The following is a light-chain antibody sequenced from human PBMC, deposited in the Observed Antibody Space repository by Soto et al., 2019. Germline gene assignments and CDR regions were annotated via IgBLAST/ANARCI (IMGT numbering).Light chain of an antibody. CDR3: QQHNAWPLT. CDR1: QTLGNK. V-gene: IGKV3D-15*01. CDR2: GAS. J-gene: IGKJ3*01. Sequence: EIVMTQSPATLSVSPGETATLSCRASQTLGNKLAWYQQKPGQAPRLLIYGASTRATGIPARFSGSGSATEFTLTINSLQSEDFAIYYCQQHNAWPLTFGPGTKVDLK.